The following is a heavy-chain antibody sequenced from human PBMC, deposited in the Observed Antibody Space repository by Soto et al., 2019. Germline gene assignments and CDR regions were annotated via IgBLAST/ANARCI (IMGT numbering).Heavy chain of an antibody. V-gene: IGHV3-23*01. J-gene: IGHJ3*01. CDR3: AKIFGGNAFDV. Sequence: DVQLLESGGGLVQPGGSLRLSCAASGFAFNNFAMSWVRQAPGKGLEWVSSIIGNGVDTYYTDSVKGRFTISRDNSKNTLNLQRTSLRADDTAVYFCAKIFGGNAFDVWGQGTKVTVSS. CDR2: IIGNGVDT. D-gene: IGHD2-15*01. CDR1: GFAFNNFA.